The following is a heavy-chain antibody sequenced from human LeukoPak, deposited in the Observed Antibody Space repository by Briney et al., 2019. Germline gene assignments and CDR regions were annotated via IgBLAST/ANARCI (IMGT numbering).Heavy chain of an antibody. CDR1: GFTFSSYG. CDR2: IWYDGSNK. D-gene: IGHD5-18*01. CDR3: AKDERGYSYGLIDY. J-gene: IGHJ4*02. Sequence: PGRSLRLSCAASGFTFSSYGMHWVRQAPGKGLEWVAVIWYDGSNKYYAASVKGRFTISRDNSKNTLYLQMHSLRAEDTAVYYCAKDERGYSYGLIDYWGQGTLVTVSS. V-gene: IGHV3-33*06.